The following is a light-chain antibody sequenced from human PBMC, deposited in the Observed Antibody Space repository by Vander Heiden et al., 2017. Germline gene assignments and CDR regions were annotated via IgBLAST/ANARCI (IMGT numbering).Light chain of an antibody. J-gene: IGKJ5*01. V-gene: IGKV3-15*01. Sequence: EIVLTQSPATLSVSPGETATLSCGASQSVSSSNLAWYQHKPGQAPRLLIYGVSTRATGVPARFSGGGSGTEFTLTISSLQSEDFALYYCQQYNNGPPSITFGQGTRLEIK. CDR3: QQYNNGPPSIT. CDR2: GVS. CDR1: QSVSSSN.